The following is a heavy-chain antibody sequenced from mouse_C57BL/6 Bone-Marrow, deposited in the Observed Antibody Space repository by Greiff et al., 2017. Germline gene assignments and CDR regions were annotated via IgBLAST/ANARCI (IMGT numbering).Heavy chain of an antibody. D-gene: IGHD2-10*01. V-gene: IGHV1-5*01. CDR3: TTYYGNAHWYFDV. CDR1: GYTFTSYW. Sequence: VQLKQSGTVLARPGASVKMSCKTSGYTFTSYWMHWVKQRPGQGLEWIGAIYPGNSDTSYNQKFKGKAKLTAVTSASTAYMELSSLTNEDSAVYYCTTYYGNAHWYFDVWGTGTTVTVSS. J-gene: IGHJ1*03. CDR2: IYPGNSDT.